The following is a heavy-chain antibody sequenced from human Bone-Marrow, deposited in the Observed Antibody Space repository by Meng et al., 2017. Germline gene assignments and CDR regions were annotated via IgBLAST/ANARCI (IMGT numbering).Heavy chain of an antibody. CDR3: AREVSPYYYGSGSENWFDP. J-gene: IGHJ5*02. CDR1: GGSVSSGSYY. Sequence: QLQETGPGLVRPSETLSLTCTVSGGSVSSGSYYWSWIRQPPGKGLEWIGYIYYSGSTNYNPSLKSRVTISVDTSKNQFSLKLSSVTAADTAVYYCAREVSPYYYGSGSENWFDPWGQGTLVTVSS. CDR2: IYYSGST. D-gene: IGHD3-10*01. V-gene: IGHV4-61*01.